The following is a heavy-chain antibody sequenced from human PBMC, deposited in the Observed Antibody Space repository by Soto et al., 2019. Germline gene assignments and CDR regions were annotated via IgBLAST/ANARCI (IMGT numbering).Heavy chain of an antibody. CDR1: GGSISSGGYS. CDR2: IYHSGST. J-gene: IGHJ4*02. CDR3: ARGGYYDSSGYPSFDY. Sequence: SETLSLTCAVSGGSISSGGYSWSWIRQPPGKGLEWIGYIYHSGSTYYNPSLKSRVTISVDRSKNQFSLKLSSVTAADTAVYYCARGGYYDSSGYPSFDYWGQGTLVTVSS. D-gene: IGHD3-22*01. V-gene: IGHV4-30-2*01.